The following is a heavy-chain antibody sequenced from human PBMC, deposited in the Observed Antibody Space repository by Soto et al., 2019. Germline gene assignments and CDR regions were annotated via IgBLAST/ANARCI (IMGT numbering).Heavy chain of an antibody. V-gene: IGHV3-21*06. CDR3: ARESEDLTSNFDY. J-gene: IGHJ4*02. CDR2: ISNRSRYI. CDR1: GFTFSSHS. Sequence: GGSLRLSCAASGFTFSSHSMNWVRQAPGKGLEWVSSISNRSRYIYYADSVKGRFIISRDNAKNSLYLEMNSLRAEDTAVYYCARESEDLTSNFDYWGQGTLVTVSS.